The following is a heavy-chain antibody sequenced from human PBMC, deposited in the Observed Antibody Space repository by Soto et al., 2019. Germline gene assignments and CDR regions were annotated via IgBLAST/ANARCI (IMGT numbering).Heavy chain of an antibody. D-gene: IGHD2-8*01. Sequence: EVLLLESGGGLVQPGGSLGLSCAASGFTFDSPYSHGMSWVRQSPGKGPEWVSTISSNGANTHYAESVKGRFTISKDASRNTVHLHMNSLRAADTATYFCVSWVSAHFDYWGHGTPVTVSS. V-gene: IGHV3-23*01. J-gene: IGHJ4*01. CDR1: GFTFDSPYSHG. CDR3: VSWVSAHFDY. CDR2: ISSNGANT.